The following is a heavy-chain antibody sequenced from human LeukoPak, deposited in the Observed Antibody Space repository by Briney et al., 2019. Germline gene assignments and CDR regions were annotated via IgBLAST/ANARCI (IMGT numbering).Heavy chain of an antibody. J-gene: IGHJ4*02. CDR1: GFTFSNYA. V-gene: IGHV3-23*01. CDR2: ITGGGSGI. D-gene: IGHD3-9*01. CDR3: AKWGDYDVLTGYYVSDY. Sequence: GGSLRLSCAASGFTFSNYAMSWVRQAPGKGLEWVSAITGGGSGIYYADSMKSRFTISRDDSKNTLYLQINSLRAEDTAVYYCAKWGDYDVLTGYYVSDYWGQGTLVTVSS.